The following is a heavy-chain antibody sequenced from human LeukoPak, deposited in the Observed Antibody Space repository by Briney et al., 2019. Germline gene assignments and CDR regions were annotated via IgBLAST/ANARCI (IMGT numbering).Heavy chain of an antibody. V-gene: IGHV4-61*01. CDR1: GASVNIGNYY. D-gene: IGHD6-19*01. J-gene: IGHJ5*02. CDR2: ISHIGST. CDR3: ARRAAGGFWFDP. Sequence: PSGTLSLTCTVSGASVNIGNYYWTWIRQPPGKGLEWIGYISHIGSTNYNPFLKSRVTISVDTSKNQFSLKLSSVTAADTAVYYCARRAAGGFWFDPWGQGTLVTVSS.